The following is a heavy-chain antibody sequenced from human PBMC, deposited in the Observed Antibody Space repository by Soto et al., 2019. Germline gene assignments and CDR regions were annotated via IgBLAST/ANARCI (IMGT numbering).Heavy chain of an antibody. D-gene: IGHD1-26*01. V-gene: IGHV3-7*01. CDR3: TRGHYHDAL. CDR2: IKEDGSEK. CDR1: GFTFSNFY. Sequence: PGGSLSLSCVTSGFTFSNFYMSWVRQAPGKGLEWVANIKEDGSEKIYLDSVKGRFTISRDNAENSLYLQMNSLRAEDTAMYFCTRGHYHDALGGRGTLVTVSS. J-gene: IGHJ4*01.